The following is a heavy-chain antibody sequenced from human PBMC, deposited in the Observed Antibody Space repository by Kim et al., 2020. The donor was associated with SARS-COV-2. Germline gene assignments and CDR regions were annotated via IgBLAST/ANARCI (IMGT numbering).Heavy chain of an antibody. V-gene: IGHV3-53*01. CDR2: IYSGGST. CDR3: SRGVGSPFDY. CDR1: GFTVSSND. Sequence: GGSLRLSCAASGFTVSSNDMSWVRQAPGKGLEWVSVIYSGGSTYYADSVKDRFTISRYNSKNTQYFQMNSLRAEDTAVYYCSRGVGSPFDYWGQGTLVTVSS. D-gene: IGHD2-15*01. J-gene: IGHJ4*01.